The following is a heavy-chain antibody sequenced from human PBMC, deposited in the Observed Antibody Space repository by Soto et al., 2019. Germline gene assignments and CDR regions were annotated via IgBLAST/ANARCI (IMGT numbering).Heavy chain of an antibody. J-gene: IGHJ2*01. D-gene: IGHD2-2*01. CDR2: SHHSGTT. CDR3: ATGGSYFSSTCCLDWYLDR. V-gene: IGHV4-4*02. Sequence: QVQLQESGPGLVKPSGTLSLTCAVSSGSISTNNCWRWVRHPPARGLQWIGESHHSGTTNYNTSLKCRDTRSVAKSKNQFSLKLTPVPAGDTAVYYCATGGSYFSSTCCLDWYLDRWGRGTLVSVSS. CDR1: SGSISTNNC.